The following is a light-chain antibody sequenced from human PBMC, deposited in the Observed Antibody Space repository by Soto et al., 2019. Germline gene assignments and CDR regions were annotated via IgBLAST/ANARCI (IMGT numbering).Light chain of an antibody. J-gene: IGLJ2*01. CDR1: SSDVGGYNY. V-gene: IGLV2-11*01. CDR2: DVT. Sequence: QSALTQPRSVSGSPGQSVTISCTGTSSDVGGYNYVSWYQQYPGKAPKLMIYDVTKRSAGVPDRFSGSKSGNTASLTISGLQTEDEADYYCQTWGTGFQVFGGGTKLTVL. CDR3: QTWGTGFQV.